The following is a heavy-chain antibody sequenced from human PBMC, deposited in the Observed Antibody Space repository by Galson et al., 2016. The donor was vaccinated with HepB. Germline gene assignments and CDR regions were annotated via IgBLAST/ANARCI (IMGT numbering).Heavy chain of an antibody. J-gene: IGHJ4*02. CDR1: GGTFSSYA. Sequence: SVKVSCKASGGTFSSYAISWVRQAPGQGLEWMGGIIPIFGTANYAKKFQGRVTITADESTSTAYMELSSLRSEDTAVYYCASSGSYYFPYYFDYWGQGTLVTVSS. V-gene: IGHV1-69*13. CDR2: IIPIFGTA. D-gene: IGHD3-10*01. CDR3: ASSGSYYFPYYFDY.